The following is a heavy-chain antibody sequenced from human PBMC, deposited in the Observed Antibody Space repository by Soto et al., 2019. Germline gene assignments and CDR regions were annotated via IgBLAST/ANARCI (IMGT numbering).Heavy chain of an antibody. CDR1: GYTFTDYF. CDR3: ARLMHYSHSGGSSHSGFDM. D-gene: IGHD2-21*01. CDR2: INPYSGGA. Sequence: VASVKVSCKASGYTFTDYFIHWVRQAPGQGLEWIGWINPYSGGADLSQKFQGRVTMTRDTSIGTAYMEVSSLRSDDTAVFYCARLMHYSHSGGSSHSGFDMWGQGTLVTVSS. J-gene: IGHJ3*02. V-gene: IGHV1-2*02.